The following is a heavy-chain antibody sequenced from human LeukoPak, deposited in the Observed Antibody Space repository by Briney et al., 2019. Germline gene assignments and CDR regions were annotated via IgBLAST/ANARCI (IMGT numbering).Heavy chain of an antibody. Sequence: GGSLRLSCAASGFTFSNYAMSWVRQAPGKGLEWVSAISGNGDITYYTDSVKGWFTISRDNSKNTLYLQMNSLRAEDTAIYYCAKVTGGDMITYGELDYWGQGTLVTVSS. CDR3: AKVTGGDMITYGELDY. CDR1: GFTFSNYA. CDR2: ISGNGDIT. D-gene: IGHD3-16*01. V-gene: IGHV3-23*01. J-gene: IGHJ4*02.